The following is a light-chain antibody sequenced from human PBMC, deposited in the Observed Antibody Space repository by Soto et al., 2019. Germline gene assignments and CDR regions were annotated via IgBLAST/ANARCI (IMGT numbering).Light chain of an antibody. CDR1: QSMSTW. CDR3: QQSYSSPPT. V-gene: IGKV1-39*01. Sequence: DIQMTQSPSTLSASVGDRFTITCRASQSMSTWLAWYQQKPGKAPKLLIFAASSLQSGVPSRFSGSRSGPDFTLTISSLQPEDFATYYCQQSYSSPPTFGQGTKVDNK. J-gene: IGKJ1*01. CDR2: AAS.